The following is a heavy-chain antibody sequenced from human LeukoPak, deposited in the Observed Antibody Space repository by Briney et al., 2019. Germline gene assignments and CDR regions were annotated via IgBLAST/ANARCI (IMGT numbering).Heavy chain of an antibody. CDR3: GRDLAYCGGDCYFTN. D-gene: IGHD2-21*01. Sequence: GSSVKVSCKASGGTFSSYTISWVRQAPGQGLEWMGRIIPILGIANYAQKFQGRVTITADKSTSTAYMELSSLRSEDTAVYYCGRDLAYCGGDCYFTNWGQGTLVTVSS. J-gene: IGHJ4*02. V-gene: IGHV1-69*04. CDR1: GGTFSSYT. CDR2: IIPILGIA.